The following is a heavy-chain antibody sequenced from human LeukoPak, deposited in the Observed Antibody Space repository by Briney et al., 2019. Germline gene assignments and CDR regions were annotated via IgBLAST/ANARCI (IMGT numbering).Heavy chain of an antibody. CDR2: IYHTGST. J-gene: IGHJ6*03. D-gene: IGHD3-3*01. CDR3: VRDRHEPYDFWSGNGSKYYHHYIDV. Sequence: SETLSLTCTVSGGSIGTYYWSWIRQSPGKGLEWIGYIYHTGSTNYNPSLQSRVTISVDTSKNQFSLKLSSVTAADTAVYCCVRDRHEPYDFWSGNGSKYYHHYIDVWGKGTTVTVS. V-gene: IGHV4-59*01. CDR1: GGSIGTYY.